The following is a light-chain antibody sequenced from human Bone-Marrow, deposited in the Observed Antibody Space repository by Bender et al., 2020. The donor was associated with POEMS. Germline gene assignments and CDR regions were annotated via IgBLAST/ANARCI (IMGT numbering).Light chain of an antibody. Sequence: QSVLTQPPSASGTPGQRVTISCSGSNSNIGTNAVNWYQQFPGTAPKLLIYSDNQRPSGVPDRFYAFKSGTSASLAISWLQSEDEADYYGAAWDAGLRGGVFGGGTKLAVL. CDR1: NSNIGTNA. CDR3: AAWDAGLRGGV. CDR2: SDN. J-gene: IGLJ3*02. V-gene: IGLV1-44*01.